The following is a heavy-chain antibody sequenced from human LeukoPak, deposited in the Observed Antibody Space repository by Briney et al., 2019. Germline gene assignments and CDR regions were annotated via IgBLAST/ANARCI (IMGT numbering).Heavy chain of an antibody. J-gene: IGHJ4*02. Sequence: GRSLRLSCAASGFTFDDYAMHWVRQAPGKGLEWVSGISWNSGSIGYADSVKGRFTISRDNAKNSLYLQMNSLRAEDTALYYCAKAPYYDILTGPIDYWGQGTLVTVSS. D-gene: IGHD3-9*01. V-gene: IGHV3-9*01. CDR2: ISWNSGSI. CDR1: GFTFDDYA. CDR3: AKAPYYDILTGPIDY.